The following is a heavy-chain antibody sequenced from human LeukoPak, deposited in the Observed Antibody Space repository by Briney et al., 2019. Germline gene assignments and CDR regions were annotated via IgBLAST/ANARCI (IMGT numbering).Heavy chain of an antibody. J-gene: IGHJ2*01. CDR2: VYYSGTT. D-gene: IGHD3-3*01. CDR1: GGSISSFY. V-gene: IGHV4-59*08. Sequence: PSETLSLTCKVPGGSISSFYWSWIRQPPGKGLEWIGCVYYSGTTNYNPSLKSRVTISGDTSKNQFSLKLSSVTAADTAVYYCARRTPMSERLLVHDYWYFDLWGRGTLVTVSS. CDR3: ARRTPMSERLLVHDYWYFDL.